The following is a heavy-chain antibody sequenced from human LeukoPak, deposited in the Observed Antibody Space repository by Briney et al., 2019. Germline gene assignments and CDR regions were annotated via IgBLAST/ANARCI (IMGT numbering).Heavy chain of an antibody. CDR3: ARGPRILAAGSYYFDY. V-gene: IGHV3-11*01. CDR2: INVNGATM. CDR1: GFSFKDYY. Sequence: PGGSLRLSCAASGFSFKDYYFSWIRQAPGKGLEWVSFINVNGATMYYADSVKGRFTISRDNAKNSVYLEMNTLRAEDTAVYYCARGPRILAAGSYYFDYWGQGSLVTVSS. J-gene: IGHJ4*02. D-gene: IGHD6-13*01.